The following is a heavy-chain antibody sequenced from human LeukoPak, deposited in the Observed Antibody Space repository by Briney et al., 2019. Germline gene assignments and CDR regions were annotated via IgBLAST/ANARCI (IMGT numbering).Heavy chain of an antibody. CDR2: ISGSGGST. Sequence: PGRSLRLSCAASGFTFDDYAMHWVRQAPGKGLEWVSAISGSGGSTYYADSVKGRFTISRDNSKNTLYLQMNSLRAEDTAVYYCAKYPYYMDVWGKGTTVTISS. CDR3: AKYPYYMDV. J-gene: IGHJ6*03. CDR1: GFTFDDYA. V-gene: IGHV3-23*01. D-gene: IGHD2-2*01.